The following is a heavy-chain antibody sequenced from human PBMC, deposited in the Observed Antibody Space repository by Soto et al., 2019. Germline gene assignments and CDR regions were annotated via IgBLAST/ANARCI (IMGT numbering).Heavy chain of an antibody. Sequence: QVQLQESGPGLVKPSETLSLTCTVSGGSVSSGYYYWSWIRQPPKKGLEWIGYIYHTGSTNYNPSLKSRVTISADTSKNQFSIKLSSMTAADTAVHYCARYTYGLDYWGQGTLVTVSS. CDR1: GGSVSSGYYY. J-gene: IGHJ4*02. D-gene: IGHD5-18*01. CDR3: ARYTYGLDY. V-gene: IGHV4-61*01. CDR2: IYHTGST.